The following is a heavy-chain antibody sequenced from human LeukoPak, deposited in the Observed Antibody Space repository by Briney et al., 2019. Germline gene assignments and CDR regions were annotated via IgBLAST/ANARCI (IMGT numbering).Heavy chain of an antibody. CDR1: GGTFSSYA. D-gene: IGHD6-13*01. V-gene: IGHV1-69*06. CDR3: ARGRPTTSIAAAGVNWFDP. CDR2: IIPIFGTA. J-gene: IGHJ5*02. Sequence: SVKVSCKASGGTFSSYAISWVRQAPGQGLEWMGGIIPIFGTANYAQKLQGRVTITADKSTSTAYMELSSLRSEDTAVYYCARGRPTTSIAAAGVNWFDPWGQGTLVTVSS.